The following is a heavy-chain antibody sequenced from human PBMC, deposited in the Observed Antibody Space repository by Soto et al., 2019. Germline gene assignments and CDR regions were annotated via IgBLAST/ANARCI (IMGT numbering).Heavy chain of an antibody. D-gene: IGHD3-10*01. Sequence: EVQLLESGGGLAQPGGSLRLSCEASGFSFSTYEMSWARQAPGKGLEWVSFISDTGHSTYYANFVKGRFTISRDNSQKTPYLPMNGLRAEDAAVYYCVHGGHLDYWGQGILVAVSS. J-gene: IGHJ4*02. CDR2: ISDTGHST. CDR3: VHGGHLDY. V-gene: IGHV3-23*01. CDR1: GFSFSTYE.